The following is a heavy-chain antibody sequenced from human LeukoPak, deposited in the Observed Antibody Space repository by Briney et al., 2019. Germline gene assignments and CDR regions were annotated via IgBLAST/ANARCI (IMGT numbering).Heavy chain of an antibody. D-gene: IGHD1-26*01. CDR1: GFTFSNYW. CDR2: INSDGSST. CDR3: ARVSSGSYFGYYYYYMDV. J-gene: IGHJ6*03. Sequence: GGSLRLSCAASGFTFSNYWMHWVRQAPGKGLVWVSRINSDGSSTSYADSVKGRSTISRDNAKNTLYLQMNSLRAEDTAVYYCARVSSGSYFGYYYYYMDVWGKGTTVTVSS. V-gene: IGHV3-74*01.